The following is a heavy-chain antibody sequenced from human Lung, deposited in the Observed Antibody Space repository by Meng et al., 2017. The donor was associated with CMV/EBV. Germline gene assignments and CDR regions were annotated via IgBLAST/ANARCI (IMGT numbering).Heavy chain of an antibody. D-gene: IGHD6-25*01. CDR3: ARIPAAIGGYYYDGMDI. CDR1: GFPLSNARMG. Sequence: SGXXLVXPTETLSLPCTVPGFPLSNARMGVSWIRQPPGKALEWLAHIFSDDEKSYSTSLKSRLTISKDTSKSQVVLTMTNMDPVDTATYYCARIPAAIGGYYYDGMDIXGQGXTVTVSS. V-gene: IGHV2-26*01. J-gene: IGHJ6*02. CDR2: IFSDDEK.